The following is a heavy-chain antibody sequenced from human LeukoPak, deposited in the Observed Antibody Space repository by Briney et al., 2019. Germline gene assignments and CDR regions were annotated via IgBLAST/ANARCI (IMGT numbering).Heavy chain of an antibody. V-gene: IGHV1-18*01. D-gene: IGHD6-19*01. CDR2: ISAYNGNT. CDR1: GYTFTSYG. CDR3: ARDHKTTLIAVAGY. Sequence: ASVKVSCKASGYTFTSYGISWVRRAPGQGLEWMGWISAYNGNTNYAQKLQGRVTMTTDTSTSTAYMELRSLRSDDTAVYYCARDHKTTLIAVAGYWGQGTLVTVSS. J-gene: IGHJ4*02.